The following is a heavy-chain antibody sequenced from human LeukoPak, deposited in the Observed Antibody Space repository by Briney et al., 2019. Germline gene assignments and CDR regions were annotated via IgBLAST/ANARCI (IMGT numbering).Heavy chain of an antibody. V-gene: IGHV3-15*01. D-gene: IGHD6-13*01. CDR2: IQGKTDGGTA. Sequence: GGSLRLSCAASGFTFSNAWMSWVRQAPGKGLEWVGRIQGKTDGGTADYAAPVKGRFTISRDDSKNTLYLQMNSLKTEDTAVYFCTTEKTDSNSWYYRSFDYWGQGTLVTVSS. CDR1: GFTFSNAW. CDR3: TTEKTDSNSWYYRSFDY. J-gene: IGHJ4*02.